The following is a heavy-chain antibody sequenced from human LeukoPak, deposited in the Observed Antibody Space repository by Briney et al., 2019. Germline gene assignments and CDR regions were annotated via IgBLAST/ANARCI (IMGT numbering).Heavy chain of an antibody. CDR2: IYYNGST. Sequence: SETLSLTCTVSGGSISSYYWSWIRQPPGKGLEWIGYIYYNGSTNYNPSLKSRVTISVDTSKNQFSLKLSSVTAADTAVYYCARTGYSGYYFDYWGQGTLVTVSS. D-gene: IGHD5-12*01. CDR1: GGSISSYY. CDR3: ARTGYSGYYFDY. V-gene: IGHV4-59*01. J-gene: IGHJ4*02.